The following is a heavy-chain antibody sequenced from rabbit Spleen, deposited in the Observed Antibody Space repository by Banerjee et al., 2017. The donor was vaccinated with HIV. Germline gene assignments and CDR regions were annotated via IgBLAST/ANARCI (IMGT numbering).Heavy chain of an antibody. J-gene: IGHJ4*01. CDR1: GFSFSSSYY. CDR3: ARDPDYALYGGTAGDL. D-gene: IGHD2-1*01. Sequence: QSLEESGGDLVKPGASLTLTCTASGFSFSSSYYMCWVRQAPGKGLEWIGCIYPDYGSTYYASWAKGRFTISETSSTTVTLLMTSLTAADTATYFCARDPDYALYGGTAGDLWGPGTLVTVS. CDR2: IYPDYGST. V-gene: IGHV1S40*01.